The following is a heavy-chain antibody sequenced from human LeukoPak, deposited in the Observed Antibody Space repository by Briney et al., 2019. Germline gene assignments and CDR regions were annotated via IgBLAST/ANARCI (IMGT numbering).Heavy chain of an antibody. V-gene: IGHV3-21*01. CDR2: ISSSSSYI. D-gene: IGHD5-18*01. Sequence: GGSLRLSCAASGFTFSSYSMNWVRQAPGKGLEWVSSISSSSSYIYYADSVKGRFTISRDNAKNSLYLQMNSLRAEDTAVYYCARDRGYSYGRGFDYWGQGTLVTVPS. CDR1: GFTFSSYS. J-gene: IGHJ4*02. CDR3: ARDRGYSYGRGFDY.